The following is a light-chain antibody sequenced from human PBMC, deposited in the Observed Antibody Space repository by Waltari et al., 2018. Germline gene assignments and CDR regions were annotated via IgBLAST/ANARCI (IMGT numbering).Light chain of an antibody. Sequence: DIQMTQSPSTLSASVGDRVTITCRASQTISNWLAWYQQKPGKAPKLLIHTASSLVSGVPSRFSGSRSGTEFTLTISSLQPDDFATYFCQQYNTYSPLTFGGGTKVEIE. V-gene: IGKV1-5*03. J-gene: IGKJ4*01. CDR3: QQYNTYSPLT. CDR1: QTISNW. CDR2: TAS.